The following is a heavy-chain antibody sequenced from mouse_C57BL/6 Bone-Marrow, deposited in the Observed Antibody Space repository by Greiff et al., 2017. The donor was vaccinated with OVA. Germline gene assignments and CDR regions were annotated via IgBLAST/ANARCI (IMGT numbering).Heavy chain of an antibody. CDR1: GFTFSSYA. J-gene: IGHJ2*01. V-gene: IGHV5-4*01. D-gene: IGHD2-5*01. Sequence: EVMLVESGGGLVKPGGSLKLSCAASGFTFSSYAMSWVRQTPEKRLEWVATISDGGSYTYYPDNVKGRFTISRDNAKNNLYLQMSHLKSEDTAMYYCAREDSNSYWGQGTTLTVSS. CDR3: AREDSNSY. CDR2: ISDGGSYT.